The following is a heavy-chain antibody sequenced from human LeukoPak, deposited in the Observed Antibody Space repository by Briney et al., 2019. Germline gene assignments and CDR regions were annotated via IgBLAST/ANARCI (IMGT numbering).Heavy chain of an antibody. Sequence: SETLSLTCAVYGGSLSGYYWSWIRQPPGKGLEWIGEINHSGSTNYNPSLKSRVPMSVDTSKNQLSLKVNSVIAADTAVYYCAKAGAGHLKFDYWGQGTLVTVSS. CDR3: AKAGAGHLKFDY. CDR2: INHSGST. D-gene: IGHD6-13*01. J-gene: IGHJ4*02. CDR1: GGSLSGYY. V-gene: IGHV4-34*01.